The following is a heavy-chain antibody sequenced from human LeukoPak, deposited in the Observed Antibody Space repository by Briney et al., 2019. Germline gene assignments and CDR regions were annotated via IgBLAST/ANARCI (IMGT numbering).Heavy chain of an antibody. Sequence: PSETLSLTCAVYGGSFSGYYWSWIRQPPGKGLEWIGEINHSGSTNYNPSLKSRVTISVDTSKNQFSLKLSSVTAADTAVYYCAGVDGYNSMGAEYWGQGTLVTVSS. D-gene: IGHD5-24*01. J-gene: IGHJ4*02. V-gene: IGHV4-34*01. CDR3: AGVDGYNSMGAEY. CDR1: GGSFSGYY. CDR2: INHSGST.